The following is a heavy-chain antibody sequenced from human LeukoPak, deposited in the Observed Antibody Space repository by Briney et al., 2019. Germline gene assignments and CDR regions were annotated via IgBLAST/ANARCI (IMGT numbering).Heavy chain of an antibody. D-gene: IGHD2-2*01. CDR3: ARVDFRLPAASNWFDP. CDR2: IYYSGST. J-gene: IGHJ5*02. V-gene: IGHV4-59*01. CDR1: GGSISSYY. Sequence: PSETLSLTCTASGGSISSYYWSWIRQPPGKGLEWIGYIYYSGSTNYNPSLKSRVTLSVDTSKNQFSLKLSSVTAADTAVYYCARVDFRLPAASNWFDPWGQGTLVTVSS.